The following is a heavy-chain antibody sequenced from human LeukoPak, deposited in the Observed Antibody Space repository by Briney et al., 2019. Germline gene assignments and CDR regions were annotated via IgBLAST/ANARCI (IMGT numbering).Heavy chain of an antibody. CDR2: ISSSGSTI. CDR1: GFTFSSYE. J-gene: IGHJ4*02. Sequence: GGSLRLSCAASGFTFSSYEMNWVRQAPGKGLEWVSYISSSGSTIYYADSVKGRFTLSRDNSKNMFFLQMNFLTVEDTAISYCAREATWGQWYFDHWGQGTPVTVSS. D-gene: IGHD6-19*01. V-gene: IGHV3-48*03. CDR3: AREATWGQWYFDH.